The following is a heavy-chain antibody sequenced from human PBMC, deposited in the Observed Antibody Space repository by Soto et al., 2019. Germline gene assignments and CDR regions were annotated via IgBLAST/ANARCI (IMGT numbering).Heavy chain of an antibody. Sequence: GGSLRLSCVASGFDFSTYAMSWVRQAPGKGLEWVSVIGEGGVSRVYADAVKGRFTISRDNSKNTLYLQMTSLRVDDTAMYYCARDSVTRVSSDIPGMDVWGQGTTVTVSS. V-gene: IGHV3-23*01. J-gene: IGHJ6*02. CDR3: ARDSVTRVSSDIPGMDV. D-gene: IGHD3-10*01. CDR1: GFDFSTYA. CDR2: IGEGGVSR.